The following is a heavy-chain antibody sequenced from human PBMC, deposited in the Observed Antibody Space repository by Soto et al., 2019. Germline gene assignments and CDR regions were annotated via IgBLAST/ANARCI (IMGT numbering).Heavy chain of an antibody. J-gene: IGHJ6*02. Sequence: GGSLRLSCAASGFTVSSNYMSWVRQAPGKGLEWVSVIYSGGSTYYADSVKGRFTISRDNSKNTLYLQMNSLRAEDTAVCYCARGGQTYYYYYGMAVWGQGTTVTVSS. CDR2: IYSGGST. CDR3: ARGGQTYYYYYGMAV. CDR1: GFTVSSNY. D-gene: IGHD5-12*01. V-gene: IGHV3-53*01.